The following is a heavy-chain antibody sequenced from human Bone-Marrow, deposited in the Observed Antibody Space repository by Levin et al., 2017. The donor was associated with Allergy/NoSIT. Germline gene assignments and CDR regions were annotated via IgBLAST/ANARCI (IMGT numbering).Heavy chain of an antibody. CDR3: ARGGHTGSYSGFEY. J-gene: IGHJ4*02. V-gene: IGHV3-33*01. CDR2: IWYDGITK. Sequence: AGESLKISCVASGFNFSDYGMHWVRQAPGKGLEWLAVIWYDGITKYYADSVGGRFAISRDDSRHTVYLQMNSLRAEDTALYYCARGGHTGSYSGFEYWGQGTLVPVSS. D-gene: IGHD1-26*01. CDR1: GFNFSDYG.